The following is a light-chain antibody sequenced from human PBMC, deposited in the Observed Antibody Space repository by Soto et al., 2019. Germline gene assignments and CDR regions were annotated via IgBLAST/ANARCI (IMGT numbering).Light chain of an antibody. CDR2: AAS. CDR1: QSISTY. CDR3: QQCYNSPWT. Sequence: DIQMTQSPSSLSASVRDRVTITCRASQSISTYLNWYQQKPGKVPKPLIYAASTLQSGVPSRFRGSRSWTYFTRTNSGLQPEDFATYYCQQCYNSPWTFAQGTKVEIK. V-gene: IGKV1-39*01. J-gene: IGKJ1*01.